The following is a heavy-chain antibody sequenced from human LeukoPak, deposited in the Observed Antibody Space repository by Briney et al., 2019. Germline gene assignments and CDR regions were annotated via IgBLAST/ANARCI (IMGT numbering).Heavy chain of an antibody. CDR3: ARDRGWFGELLLTAFDY. CDR1: GFTFSSYA. D-gene: IGHD3-10*01. Sequence: PGGSLRLSCAASGFTFSSYAMHWVRQAPGKGLEWVAVISYDGSNKYYADSVKGRFTISRDNSKNTLYLQMNSLRAEDTAVYYCARDRGWFGELLLTAFDYWGQGTLVTVSS. J-gene: IGHJ4*02. V-gene: IGHV3-30-3*01. CDR2: ISYDGSNK.